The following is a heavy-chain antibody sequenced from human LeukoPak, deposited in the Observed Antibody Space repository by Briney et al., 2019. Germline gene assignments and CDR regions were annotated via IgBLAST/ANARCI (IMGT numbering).Heavy chain of an antibody. V-gene: IGHV1-8*01. CDR3: ARGLGDYNTDYFPVSGY. CDR2: MNPDSGDT. CDR1: GYTFTTYD. J-gene: IGHJ4*02. D-gene: IGHD2/OR15-2a*01. Sequence: GASVKVSCKTSGYTFTTYDMTWVRQATGQGLEWMGWMNPDSGDTGYAQKFQGRVTMTRSTSISTAYLELNSLVSEDTAIYYCARGLGDYNTDYFPVSGYWGQGTLVTVSS.